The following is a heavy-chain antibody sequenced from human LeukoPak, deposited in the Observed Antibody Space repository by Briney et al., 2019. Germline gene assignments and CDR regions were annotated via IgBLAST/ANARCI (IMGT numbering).Heavy chain of an antibody. J-gene: IGHJ4*02. D-gene: IGHD3-22*01. V-gene: IGHV3-33*01. CDR3: ARDGYYNSSGFDY. Sequence: GGSLRLFWAASGFTLCSYGMHWVRQAPGKGREWVAVIWYDGSNKYYAGSVKGRFSISRDNSKDTLYLQINSLRAEDTAVYYCARDGYYNSSGFDYWGQGTLVTVSS. CDR2: IWYDGSNK. CDR1: GFTLCSYG.